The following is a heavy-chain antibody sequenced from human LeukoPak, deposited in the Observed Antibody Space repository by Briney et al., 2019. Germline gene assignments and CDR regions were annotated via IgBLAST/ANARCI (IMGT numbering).Heavy chain of an antibody. D-gene: IGHD1-26*01. J-gene: IGHJ4*02. CDR1: GFTFTIYG. CDR3: ARSGSYHEFDY. Sequence: GGSLRLSRATSGFTFTIYGFHWVRQAPGRGLEWVGVIWSDGSNKNYADSVKGRSTISRDSSKNTLYLQTNNLRDEDTAVYYCARSGSYHEFDYWGQGTLVTVSS. CDR2: IWSDGSNK. V-gene: IGHV3-33*01.